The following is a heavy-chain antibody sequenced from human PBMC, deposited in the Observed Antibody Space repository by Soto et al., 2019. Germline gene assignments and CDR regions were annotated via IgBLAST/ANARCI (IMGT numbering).Heavy chain of an antibody. Sequence: PGESLKISCRGSGYSFTTNWIGWVRQMPGKGLEWMGVIYPGDSDTRYSPSFQGQVAISADKSINTAYLQWSSLKASDTAMYYCARHSGVAEDGTDWGQGTLVTVSS. CDR2: IYPGDSDT. D-gene: IGHD6-13*01. CDR3: ARHSGVAEDGTD. CDR1: GYSFTTNW. V-gene: IGHV5-51*01. J-gene: IGHJ1*01.